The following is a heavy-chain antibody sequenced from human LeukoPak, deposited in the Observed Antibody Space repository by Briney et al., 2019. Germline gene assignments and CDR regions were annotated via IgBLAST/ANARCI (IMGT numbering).Heavy chain of an antibody. CDR2: INAGNGNT. J-gene: IGHJ4*02. Sequence: ASVKASCKASGYTFTSYAMHWVRQAPGQRLEWMGWINAGNGNTKYSQKFQGRVTITRDTSASTAYMELSSLRSEDTAVYYCASSTSELLWFGELKGWGQGTLVTVSS. D-gene: IGHD3-10*01. V-gene: IGHV1-3*01. CDR1: GYTFTSYA. CDR3: ASSTSELLWFGELKG.